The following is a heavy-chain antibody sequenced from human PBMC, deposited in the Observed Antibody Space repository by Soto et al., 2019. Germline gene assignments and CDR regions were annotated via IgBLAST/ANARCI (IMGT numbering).Heavy chain of an antibody. D-gene: IGHD2-21*01. Sequence: QVQLVESGGGVVQRGGSLRLSCAASGFTFSSYSMNWVRQSPGKGLEWVAVISYDGNRIYYADSVKGCITISRDNAKTTMVLQMSGLRPEAPAVYYGARGLVVIAKGWFDVWGQGTQGTASS. CDR3: ARGLVVIAKGWFDV. CDR2: ISYDGNRI. CDR1: GFTFSSYS. V-gene: IGHV3-30-3*02. J-gene: IGHJ5*02.